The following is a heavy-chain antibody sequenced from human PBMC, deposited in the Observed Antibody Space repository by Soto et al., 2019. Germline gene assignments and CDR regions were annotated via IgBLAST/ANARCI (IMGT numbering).Heavy chain of an antibody. V-gene: IGHV4-34*01. D-gene: IGHD2-15*01. CDR1: GGSFSGYY. CDR2: VNHGGTS. J-gene: IGHJ4*02. CDR3: ARGIGGTSDY. Sequence: SETLSLTCAVHGGSFSGYYWDWIRQPPGKGLEWIGEVNHGGTSNYNPSLKSRAIISVDTSKNQFSLKMTSVTAEDTALYYCARGIGGTSDYWGQGTLVTVSS.